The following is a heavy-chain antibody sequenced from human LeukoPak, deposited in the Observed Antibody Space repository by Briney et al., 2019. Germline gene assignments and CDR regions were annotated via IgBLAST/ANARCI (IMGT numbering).Heavy chain of an antibody. CDR1: GFTFSSYS. D-gene: IGHD3-9*01. Sequence: PGGSLRLSCAASGFTFSSYSMNWVRQAPGKGLEWVSYISSSSTIYYADSVKGRFTIPRDNAKNSLYLQMNSLRAEDTAVYYCARLEVALILTGYYSDYWGQGTLVTVSS. V-gene: IGHV3-48*01. J-gene: IGHJ4*02. CDR3: ARLEVALILTGYYSDY. CDR2: ISSSSTI.